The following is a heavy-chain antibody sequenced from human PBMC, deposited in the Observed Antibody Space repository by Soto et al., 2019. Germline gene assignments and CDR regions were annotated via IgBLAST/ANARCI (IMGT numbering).Heavy chain of an antibody. Sequence: QAQLVESGGGVVQPGRSLRLSCAASGFTFSSYGMHWVRQAPGTGLGWVAVISYDGGLQHYADSVKGRFTISRDNSKNTVLLQMNSLRAEDTAVYYCVSDRGYGHASVPYSWGQGTLVSVSS. CDR1: GFTFSSYG. CDR3: VSDRGYGHASVPYS. CDR2: ISYDGGLQ. J-gene: IGHJ4*02. D-gene: IGHD5-18*01. V-gene: IGHV3-30*03.